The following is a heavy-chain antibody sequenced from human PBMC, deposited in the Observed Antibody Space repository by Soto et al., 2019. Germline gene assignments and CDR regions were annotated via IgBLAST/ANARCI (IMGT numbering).Heavy chain of an antibody. CDR3: AKEAEMSVGYGMDV. CDR2: LSGTGSST. J-gene: IGHJ6*02. CDR1: GFTFSNYA. Sequence: GSLRLSCVVSAASGFTFSNYAMSWVRQAPGKGLQWVSGLSGTGSSTYYADSVYGRFIISRDNSINTLYLQMNSLRDEDTAVYYCAKEAEMSVGYGMDVWGQGTTVTVSS. V-gene: IGHV3-23*01. D-gene: IGHD3-10*01.